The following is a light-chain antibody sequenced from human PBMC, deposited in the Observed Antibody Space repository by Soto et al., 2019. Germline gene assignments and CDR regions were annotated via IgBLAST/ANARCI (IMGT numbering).Light chain of an antibody. CDR2: EVT. V-gene: IGLV2-18*02. J-gene: IGLJ2*01. CDR3: SSFTTSSTLI. Sequence: QSALTQPPSVSGSPGQSVTISCTGTSTDVGSYNRVSWYQQPPGTAPKLMIYEVTNRPSGVPDRFSGSRSGNTAFLTISGLQAEDDADYYCSSFTTSSTLIFGGGTKLTVL. CDR1: STDVGSYNR.